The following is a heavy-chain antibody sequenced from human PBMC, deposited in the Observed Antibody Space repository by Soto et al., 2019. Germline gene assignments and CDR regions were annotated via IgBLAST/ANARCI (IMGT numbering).Heavy chain of an antibody. CDR2: ISYDGSNK. D-gene: IGHD6-13*01. J-gene: IGHJ3*02. Sequence: PGGSLRLSCAASGFTFSSYAMHWVRQAPGKGLEWVAVISYDGSNKYYADSVKGRFTISRDNSKNTLYLQMNSLRAEDTAVYYCAAVAVAGHDAFDIWGQGTMVTVSS. V-gene: IGHV3-30-3*01. CDR1: GFTFSSYA. CDR3: AAVAVAGHDAFDI.